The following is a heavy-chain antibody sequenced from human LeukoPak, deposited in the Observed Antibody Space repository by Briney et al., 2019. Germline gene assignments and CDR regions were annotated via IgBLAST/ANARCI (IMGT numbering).Heavy chain of an antibody. J-gene: IGHJ6*03. V-gene: IGHV3-48*04. CDR1: GFTFSSYS. Sequence: GGPLRLSCAASGFTFSSYSMNWVRQAPGKGPEWVSYISSSSSNIYYADSVKGRFTISRDNAKNSLYLQMNSLRAEDAAVYYCARAKEGITIFGVENYMDVWGKGNTVTVSS. D-gene: IGHD3-3*01. CDR3: ARAKEGITIFGVENYMDV. CDR2: ISSSSSNI.